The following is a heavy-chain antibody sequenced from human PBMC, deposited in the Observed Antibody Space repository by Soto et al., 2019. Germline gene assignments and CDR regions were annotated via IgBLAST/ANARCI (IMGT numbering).Heavy chain of an antibody. Sequence: PGGSLILSCAASGFTFSSYWMHWVRQAPGKGLVWVSRINSDGSSTSYADSVKGRFTISRDNAKNTLYLQMNSLRAEDTAVYYCARGLGCSGGSCYHNWFHXWGHATLVTVSX. CDR1: GFTFSSYW. D-gene: IGHD2-15*01. V-gene: IGHV3-74*01. CDR2: INSDGSST. CDR3: ARGLGCSGGSCYHNWFHX. J-gene: IGHJ5*01.